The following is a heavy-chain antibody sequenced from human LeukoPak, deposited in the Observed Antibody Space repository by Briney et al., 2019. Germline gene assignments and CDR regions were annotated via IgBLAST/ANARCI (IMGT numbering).Heavy chain of an antibody. Sequence: SETLSLTCTVSGGSINNYWSWIRQPAGKGLEWIGRVYASGIPNYNPSLKSGITMSVGTPKNQFSLKLTSVTAADTAVYYCARHNGFDRGYYYYMDVWGKGTTVTVSS. V-gene: IGHV4-4*07. CDR2: VYASGIP. J-gene: IGHJ6*03. D-gene: IGHD3-9*01. CDR1: GGSINNY. CDR3: ARHNGFDRGYYYYMDV.